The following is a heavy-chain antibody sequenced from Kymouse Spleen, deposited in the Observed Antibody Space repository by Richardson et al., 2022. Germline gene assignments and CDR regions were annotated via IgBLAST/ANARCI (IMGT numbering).Heavy chain of an antibody. J-gene: IGHJ6*02. D-gene: IGHD1-26*01. CDR2: IYYSGST. V-gene: IGHV4-61*01. CDR3: ARDGVGAHYYYGMDV. Sequence: QVQLQESGPGLVKPSETLSLTCTVSGGSVSSGSYYWSWIRQPPGKGLEWIGYIYYSGSTNYNPSLKSRVTISVDTSKNQFSLKLSSVTAADTAVYYCARDGVGAHYYYGMDVWGQGTTVTVSS. CDR1: GGSVSSGSYY.